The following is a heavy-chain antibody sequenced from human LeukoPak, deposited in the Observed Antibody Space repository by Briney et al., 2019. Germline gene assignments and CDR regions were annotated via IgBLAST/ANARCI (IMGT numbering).Heavy chain of an antibody. V-gene: IGHV3-23*01. D-gene: IGHD2-8*01. Sequence: GGSLRLSCAVSGFTFSNYDMNWVRQAPGKGPEWVTTISASGIHIYYADSAKGRFTVSRDNSRNTLELQMNSLRGEDTAVYYCVRMVSGDSWGQGTLVTVTS. CDR1: GFTFSNYD. J-gene: IGHJ4*02. CDR2: ISASGIHI. CDR3: VRMVSGDS.